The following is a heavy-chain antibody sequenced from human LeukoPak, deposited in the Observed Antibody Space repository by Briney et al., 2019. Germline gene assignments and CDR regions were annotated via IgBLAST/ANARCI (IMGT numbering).Heavy chain of an antibody. V-gene: IGHV3-21*05. D-gene: IGHD7-27*01. CDR3: ARDHNWGFDY. J-gene: IGHJ4*02. Sequence: PGGSLTLSCAPSGFTFTIYSTKWVRQAHEGGMGWISYITSNSRYIYDADSVKGRFTISRDNAKNSLFLQMNSLRAEDTAIYYCARDHNWGFDYWGQGTLVAVSS. CDR1: GFTFTIYS. CDR2: ITSNSRYI.